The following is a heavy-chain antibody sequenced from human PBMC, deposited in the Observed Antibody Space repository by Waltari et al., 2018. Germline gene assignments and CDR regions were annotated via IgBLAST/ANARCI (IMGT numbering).Heavy chain of an antibody. CDR3: ARVGCSGGTCYAARQAWLNFDY. J-gene: IGHJ4*02. CDR2: INTDSETI. CDR1: GFTFRSYR. V-gene: IGHV3-48*04. D-gene: IGHD2-15*01. Sequence: EVQLVASGGGLVQPGESLRLSWAASGFTFRSYRRHWVRQGPGKGQEWISYINTDSETIYYADSVKGLFTISRDNVKSSLYLQMNSLRVEDTAVYYCARVGCSGGTCYAARQAWLNFDYWGQGNQVTVSS.